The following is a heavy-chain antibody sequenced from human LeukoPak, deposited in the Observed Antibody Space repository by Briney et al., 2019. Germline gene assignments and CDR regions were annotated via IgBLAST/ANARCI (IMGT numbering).Heavy chain of an antibody. CDR3: VRAFYDSSGYYPLLLLQDTYYYYYGMDV. J-gene: IGHJ6*02. CDR1: GYTFTSYG. CDR2: ISAYNGNT. D-gene: IGHD3-22*01. V-gene: IGHV1-18*01. Sequence: ASVKVSCKASGYTFTSYGISWVRQAPGQGLEWMGWISAYNGNTNYAQKLQGRVTMTTDTSTSTAYMELRSLRSDDTAVYYCVRAFYDSSGYYPLLLLQDTYYYYYGMDVWGQGTTVTVSS.